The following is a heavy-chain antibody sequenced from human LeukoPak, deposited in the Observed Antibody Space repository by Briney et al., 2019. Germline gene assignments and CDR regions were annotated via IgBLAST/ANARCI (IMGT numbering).Heavy chain of an antibody. D-gene: IGHD3-3*01. V-gene: IGHV1-69*13. CDR1: GGTFSSYA. J-gene: IGHJ4*02. Sequence: SVKVSCKASGGTFSSYAISWVRQAPGQGLEWMGGIIPIFGTANYAQKFQGRVTITADESTSTAYMELSSLRSEDTAVYYCARGGTLDYDFWSGPGFDYWGQGTLVTVSS. CDR2: IIPIFGTA. CDR3: ARGGTLDYDFWSGPGFDY.